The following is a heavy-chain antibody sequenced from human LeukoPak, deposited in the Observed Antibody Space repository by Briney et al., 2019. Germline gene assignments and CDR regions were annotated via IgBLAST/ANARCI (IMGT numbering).Heavy chain of an antibody. V-gene: IGHV4-59*12. J-gene: IGHJ4*02. D-gene: IGHD1-1*01. Sequence: PSETLSLTCTVSGGSISSYYWSWIRQPPGKGLEWIGYIYYSGSTNYNPSLKSRVTISVDTSKNQFSLQLDSVTPEDTAVYYCASEGTRSRFDYWGQGTLVTVSS. CDR3: ASEGTRSRFDY. CDR2: IYYSGST. CDR1: GGSISSYY.